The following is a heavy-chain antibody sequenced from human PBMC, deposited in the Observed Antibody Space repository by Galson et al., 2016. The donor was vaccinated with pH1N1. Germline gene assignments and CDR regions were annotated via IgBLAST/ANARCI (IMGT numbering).Heavy chain of an antibody. Sequence: SVKVSCKASGYTFSGHHIHWVRQAPGQGLVWMGCINPNSGGTNYAQNFQDRVTMTWDTSITTAYMELSRLRSDDTAMFYCARARDWYFDVWGRGTLVSVSS. J-gene: IGHJ2*01. V-gene: IGHV1-2*02. CDR3: ARARDWYFDV. CDR1: GYTFSGHH. CDR2: INPNSGGT.